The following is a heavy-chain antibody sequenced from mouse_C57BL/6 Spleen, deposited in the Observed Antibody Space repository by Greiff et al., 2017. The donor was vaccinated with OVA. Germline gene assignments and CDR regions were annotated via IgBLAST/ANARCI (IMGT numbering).Heavy chain of an antibody. D-gene: IGHD2-4*01. Sequence: VKLVESGAELVRPGASVTLSCKASGYTFTDYEMHWVKQTPVHGLEWIGAIDPETGGTAYNQKFKGKAILTADKSSSTAYMELRSLTSEDSAVYYCTIYDYDERPFAYWGQGTLVTVSA. CDR2: IDPETGGT. CDR1: GYTFTDYE. J-gene: IGHJ3*01. V-gene: IGHV1-15*01. CDR3: TIYDYDERPFAY.